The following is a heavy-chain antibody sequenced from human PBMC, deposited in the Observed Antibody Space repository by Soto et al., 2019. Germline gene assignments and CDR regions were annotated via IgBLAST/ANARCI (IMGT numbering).Heavy chain of an antibody. V-gene: IGHV3-30-3*01. CDR1: GFTFSSYA. CDR3: ARGERFFDL. Sequence: QVQLVESGGGVVQAGRSLRLSCAASGFTFSSYAMHWVRQAPGKGLEWVAVISYDGSNKYSADSVKGRFTISRDNSKSTLYLQMNSLRAEDTAVYYCARGERFFDLWGRGTLVTVSS. J-gene: IGHJ2*01. CDR2: ISYDGSNK.